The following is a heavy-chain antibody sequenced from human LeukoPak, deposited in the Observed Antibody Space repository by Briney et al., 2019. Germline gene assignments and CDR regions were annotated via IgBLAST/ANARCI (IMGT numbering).Heavy chain of an antibody. D-gene: IGHD5-12*01. CDR2: IGATGVST. CDR1: GFTFSSYA. Sequence: GGSLRLSCAASGFTFSSYAMSWVRQAPGKGLEWVSGIGATGVSTFYGDSVKGRFTMSRDNSKNTLYLRMDSLRAEDTAVYYCAKDQGGYTAYGHLDYWGQGTLVTVSS. J-gene: IGHJ4*02. CDR3: AKDQGGYTAYGHLDY. V-gene: IGHV3-23*01.